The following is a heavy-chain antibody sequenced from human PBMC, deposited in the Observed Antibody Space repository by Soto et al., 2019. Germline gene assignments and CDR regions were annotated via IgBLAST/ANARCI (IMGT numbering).Heavy chain of an antibody. CDR2: ISAYNGNT. Sequence: ASVTVSCQASGYTFTSYGISWVRQAPGQGLEWMGWISAYNGNTNYAQKLQGRVTMTTDTSTSTAYMELRSLRSDDTAVYYCARVSRAVAGKSCDYWGQGTLVTAPQ. J-gene: IGHJ4*02. V-gene: IGHV1-18*01. CDR1: GYTFTSYG. CDR3: ARVSRAVAGKSCDY. D-gene: IGHD6-19*01.